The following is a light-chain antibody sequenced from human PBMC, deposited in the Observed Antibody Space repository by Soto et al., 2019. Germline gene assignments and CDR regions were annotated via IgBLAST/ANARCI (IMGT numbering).Light chain of an antibody. CDR3: QRRSNWLWT. CDR1: RSISTY. Sequence: EIVLTQAAASLSLSPLERATLSCRASRSISTYLAWYQQKPGQAPRLLIYDVSNRATGIPARFSGSGSGTDFTLTISSLEPEDFAVYYCQRRSNWLWTFGPGTKVDIK. CDR2: DVS. V-gene: IGKV3-11*01. J-gene: IGKJ1*01.